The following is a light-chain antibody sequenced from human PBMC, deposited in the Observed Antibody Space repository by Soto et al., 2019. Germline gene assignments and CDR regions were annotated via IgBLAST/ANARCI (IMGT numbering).Light chain of an antibody. J-gene: IGLJ1*01. Sequence: QSVLTQPASVSGSPGQSITISCTGTISDVGSHNLVSWYQQHPDKAPKLIIYGVNERPSGVSSRFSGSKSGNTASLTVSGLQPDDEADYHCCSFAGSNPFPYVFGTGTKVTVL. CDR3: CSFAGSNPFPYV. CDR2: GVN. CDR1: ISDVGSHNL. V-gene: IGLV2-23*02.